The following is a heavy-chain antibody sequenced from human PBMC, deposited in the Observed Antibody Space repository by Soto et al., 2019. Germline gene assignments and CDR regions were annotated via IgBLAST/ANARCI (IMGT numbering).Heavy chain of an antibody. CDR2: IKQDGSEK. J-gene: IGHJ6*02. Sequence: VGSLRLSCAASGFTFSSYWMSWVRQAPGKGLEWVANIKQDGSEKYYVDSVKGRFTISRDNAKNSLYLQMNSLRAEDTAVYYCARGTGVRSWYSYYYYYGMDVWGQGTTVTVS. CDR1: GFTFSSYW. D-gene: IGHD6-13*01. V-gene: IGHV3-7*03. CDR3: ARGTGVRSWYSYYYYYGMDV.